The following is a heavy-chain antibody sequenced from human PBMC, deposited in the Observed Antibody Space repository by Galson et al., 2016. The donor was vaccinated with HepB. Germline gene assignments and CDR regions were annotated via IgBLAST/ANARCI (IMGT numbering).Heavy chain of an antibody. V-gene: IGHV3-48*03. CDR3: ARDDLVSDCGGDCYAVHFDF. D-gene: IGHD2-21*02. CDR2: LTRSADLI. CDR1: GFSFSSYA. J-gene: IGHJ4*02. Sequence: SLRLSCAASGFSFSSYAMNWVRQAPGKGLEWIAYLTRSADLIYYADSVKGRFIISRDNAKRSLYLQMHSLRDEDTAVYYCARDDLVSDCGGDCYAVHFDFWGQGTLVTVSS.